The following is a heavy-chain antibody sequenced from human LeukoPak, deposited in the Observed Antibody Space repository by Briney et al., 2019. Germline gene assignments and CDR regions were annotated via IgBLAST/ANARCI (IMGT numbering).Heavy chain of an antibody. CDR2: INHSGST. D-gene: IGHD6-13*01. V-gene: IGHV4-34*01. J-gene: IGHJ4*02. Sequence: NPSETLSLTCAVYGGSFSGYYWSWIRQPPGKGLEWIGEINHSGSTNYNPSLKSRVTISVDTSKNQFSLKLSSVTAADTAVYYCARAMYSTDDYWGQGTPVTVSS. CDR3: ARAMYSTDDY. CDR1: GGSFSGYY.